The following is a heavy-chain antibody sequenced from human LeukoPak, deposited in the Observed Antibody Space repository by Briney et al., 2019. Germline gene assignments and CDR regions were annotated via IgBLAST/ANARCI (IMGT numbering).Heavy chain of an antibody. CDR3: ARDAGSSSPGGHYFDY. CDR1: GGSISSGGYY. V-gene: IGHV4-30-2*01. CDR2: ICHSGST. Sequence: SETLSLTCTVSGGSISSGGYYWSWIRQPPGKGLEWIGYICHSGSTYYNPSLKSRVTISVDRSKNQFSLKLSSVTAADTAVYYCARDAGSSSPGGHYFDYWGQGTLVTVSS. J-gene: IGHJ4*02. D-gene: IGHD6-6*01.